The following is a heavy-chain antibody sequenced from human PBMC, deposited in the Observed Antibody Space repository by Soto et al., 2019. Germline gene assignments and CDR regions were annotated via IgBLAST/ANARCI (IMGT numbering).Heavy chain of an antibody. CDR1: GGSIKTDNW. CDR2: IYHSGSA. Sequence: PAETLSLTCDVSGGSIKTDNWWICVRQSPGKGVEWIGEIYHSGSALYNPSLNNRLTISIDNSKKQFSLTLTSVSAADTALYFCASARCLLIAKGFDPWGQGIQVTVSS. D-gene: IGHD2-21*01. J-gene: IGHJ5*02. CDR3: ASARCLLIAKGFDP. V-gene: IGHV4-4*01.